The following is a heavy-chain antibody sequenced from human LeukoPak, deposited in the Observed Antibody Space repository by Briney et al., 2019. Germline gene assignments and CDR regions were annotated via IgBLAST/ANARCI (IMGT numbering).Heavy chain of an antibody. CDR1: GGSISSYY. CDR3: ARVNSGSGGGNSVYYGMDV. D-gene: IGHD4-23*01. J-gene: IGHJ6*02. CDR2: IYYSGST. V-gene: IGHV4-59*01. Sequence: SETLSLTCTVSGGSISSYYWSWIRQPPGKGLEWIGYIYYSGSTNYNPSLKSRVTISVDTSKNQFSLKLSSVTAADTAVYYCARVNSGSGGGNSVYYGMDVWGQGTTVTVSS.